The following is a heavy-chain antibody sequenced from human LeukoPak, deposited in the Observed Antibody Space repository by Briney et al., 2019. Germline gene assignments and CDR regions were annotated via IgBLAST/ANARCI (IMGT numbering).Heavy chain of an antibody. V-gene: IGHV3-30*18. D-gene: IGHD3-9*01. CDR2: ISYDGSNK. J-gene: IGHJ4*02. Sequence: GGSLRLSCAASGFTFSSYGMHWVRQAPGKGLEWVAVISYDGSNKYYADSVKGRFTISRDNSKNTLYLQMNSLRAEDTAVYYCAKEGGYFDWPFTFDYWGQGILVTVSS. CDR3: AKEGGYFDWPFTFDY. CDR1: GFTFSSYG.